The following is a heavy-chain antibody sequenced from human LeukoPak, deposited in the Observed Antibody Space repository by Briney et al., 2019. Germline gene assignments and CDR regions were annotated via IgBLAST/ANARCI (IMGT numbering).Heavy chain of an antibody. J-gene: IGHJ5*02. V-gene: IGHV1-8*02. D-gene: IGHD3-10*01. CDR2: MNPNSGNT. CDR1: GYTFISYD. CDR3: ARGGERANFYGLGSSPNWFDP. Sequence: ASVKVSCKASGYTFISYDINWVRQAAGQGLEWMGWMNPNSGNTGYAQKFQGRVTMTRNTSISTAYMELSGLRSDDTAVCYCARGGERANFYGLGSSPNWFDPWGQGTLVTVSS.